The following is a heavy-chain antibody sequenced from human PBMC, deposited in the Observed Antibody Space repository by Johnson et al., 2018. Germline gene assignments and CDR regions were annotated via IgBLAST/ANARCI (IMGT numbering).Heavy chain of an antibody. CDR3: ARGEGLGALQH. J-gene: IGHJ1*01. CDR2: ISSSSSTI. D-gene: IGHD1-26*01. CDR1: GFTFDDYA. Sequence: VQLVQSGGGLVQPGRSLRLSCAASGFTFDDYAMHWVRQAPGKGLEWVSYISSSSSTIYYADSVKGRFTISRDNAKNSLYLQMNSLRAEDTAGDYCARGEGLGALQHWGQGTLVTVSS. V-gene: IGHV3-48*01.